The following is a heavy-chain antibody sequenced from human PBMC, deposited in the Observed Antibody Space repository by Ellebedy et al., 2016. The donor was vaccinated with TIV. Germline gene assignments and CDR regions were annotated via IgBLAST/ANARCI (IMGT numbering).Heavy chain of an antibody. CDR1: GGTFSDYY. CDR3: ARRGYGSGRYSWFDP. J-gene: IGHJ5*02. D-gene: IGHD3-10*01. V-gene: IGHV4-34*01. CDR2: INHSGSS. Sequence: SETLSLTXAVYGGTFSDYYWSWIRQPPGKGLEWIGEINHSGSSNYNPSLKSRVTISVDTSKNQFSLKLRSVTAADTSVYYCARRGYGSGRYSWFDPWGQGTLVTVS.